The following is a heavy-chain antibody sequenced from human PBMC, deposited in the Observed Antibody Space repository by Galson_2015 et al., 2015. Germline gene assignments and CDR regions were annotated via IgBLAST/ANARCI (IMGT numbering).Heavy chain of an antibody. V-gene: IGHV3-33*01. Sequence: SLRLSCAASGFTFSSYGMHWVRQAPGKGLEWVAVIWYDGSNKYYADSVKGQFTISRDNSKNTLYLQMNSLRAEDTAVYYCARDREAYCSSTSCQRSRAAALDYWGQGTLVTVSS. CDR3: ARDREAYCSSTSCQRSRAAALDY. J-gene: IGHJ4*02. D-gene: IGHD2-2*01. CDR1: GFTFSSYG. CDR2: IWYDGSNK.